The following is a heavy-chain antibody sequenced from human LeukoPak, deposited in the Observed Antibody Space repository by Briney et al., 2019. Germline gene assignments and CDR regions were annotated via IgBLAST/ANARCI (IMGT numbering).Heavy chain of an antibody. J-gene: IGHJ3*02. V-gene: IGHV3-53*01. CDR1: GFTVSSNY. CDR3: ARAARQLDDAFDI. D-gene: IGHD6-6*01. Sequence: GGSLRLSCAASGFTVSSNYMSWVRQAPGKGLEWVSVIYSGGSTYYADFVKGRFTISRDNSKNTLYLQMNSLRAEDTAVYYCARAARQLDDAFDIWGQGTMVTVSS. CDR2: IYSGGST.